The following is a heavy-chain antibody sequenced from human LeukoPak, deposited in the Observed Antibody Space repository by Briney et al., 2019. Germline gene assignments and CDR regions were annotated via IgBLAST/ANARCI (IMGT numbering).Heavy chain of an antibody. V-gene: IGHV1-46*01. Sequence: ASVKVFCKASGYTFSNYNMNWVRQAPGQGLEWMGLINPSAISTDYAQKFQGRVTMTRDTSTTTVYMELSSLRSEDTAVYYCAAFVAVAGKEVDFWGQGTLVTVSS. J-gene: IGHJ4*02. CDR2: INPSAIST. CDR3: AAFVAVAGKEVDF. D-gene: IGHD6-13*01. CDR1: GYTFSNYN.